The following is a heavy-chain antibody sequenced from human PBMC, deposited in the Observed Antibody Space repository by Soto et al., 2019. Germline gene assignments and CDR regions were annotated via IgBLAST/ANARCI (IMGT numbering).Heavy chain of an antibody. CDR2: IDWDDDK. V-gene: IGHV2-70*04. CDR3: ARIRDYYTSGRYYVFDY. CDR1: GFSLNTAGMR. J-gene: IGHJ4*02. D-gene: IGHD3-10*01. Sequence: SGPTLVNPTHTRTLTCSFSGFSLNTAGMRASWVRQAPGKALEWLARIDWDDDKFYNTSLKARLTISKDTSKSQVVLTLTNMDPVDTATYYCARIRDYYTSGRYYVFDYWGQGTLVTVSS.